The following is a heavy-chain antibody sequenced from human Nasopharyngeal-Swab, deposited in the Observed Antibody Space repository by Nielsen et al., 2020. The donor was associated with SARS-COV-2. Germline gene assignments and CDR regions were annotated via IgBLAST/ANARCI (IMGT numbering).Heavy chain of an antibody. CDR1: GFTFSSYA. V-gene: IGHV3-23*01. D-gene: IGHD5-12*01. J-gene: IGHJ6*02. Sequence: GESLKISCAASGFTFSSYAISWVSQAPGKGLEWVSVISGSDYSTYYADSVKGRFTISRDNSKNTVSLQMNSLRVEDTAMYYCAKDRDSGDDSDDYYHYYGMDVWGQGTTVTVSS. CDR3: AKDRDSGDDSDDYYHYYGMDV. CDR2: ISGSDYST.